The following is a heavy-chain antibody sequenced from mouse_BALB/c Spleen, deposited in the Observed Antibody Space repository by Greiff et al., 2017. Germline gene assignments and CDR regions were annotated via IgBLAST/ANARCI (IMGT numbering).Heavy chain of an antibody. Sequence: EVQVVESGGGLVKPGGSLKLSCAASGFTFSSYAMSWVRQSPEKRLEWVAEISSGGSYTYYPDTVTGRFTISRDNAKNTLYLEMSSLRSEDTAMYCCAGDPQTWFAYWGQGTLVTVSA. D-gene: IGHD2-13*01. CDR3: AGDPQTWFAY. J-gene: IGHJ3*01. CDR2: ISSGGSYT. CDR1: GFTFSSYA. V-gene: IGHV5-9-4*01.